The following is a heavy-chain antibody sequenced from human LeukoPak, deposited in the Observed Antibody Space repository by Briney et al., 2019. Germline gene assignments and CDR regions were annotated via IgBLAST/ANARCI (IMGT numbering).Heavy chain of an antibody. CDR2: INPNSGGT. J-gene: IGHJ4*02. CDR3: ARGYGSGSYSVPFDY. Sequence: GASVKVSCKASGYTFTGYYMHWVRQAPGQGLEWMGWINPNSGGTNYAQKFQGRVTMTRDTSISTAYMEPSRLRSDDTAVYYCARGYGSGSYSVPFDYWGQGTLVTVSS. D-gene: IGHD3-10*01. V-gene: IGHV1-2*02. CDR1: GYTFTGYY.